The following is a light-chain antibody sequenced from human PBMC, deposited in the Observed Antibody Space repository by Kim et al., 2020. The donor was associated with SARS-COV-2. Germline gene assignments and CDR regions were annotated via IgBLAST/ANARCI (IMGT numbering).Light chain of an antibody. J-gene: IGLJ3*02. Sequence: SYELTQPPSMSVAPGKAARLTCGGDNIGSKSVQWYQQRPGQAPVLVMFYDSGRPSGIPGRFSGSNSGNTATLTISEVEAGDEADYYCQVWDNNNYWVFGGGTKLTVL. CDR1: NIGSKS. CDR3: QVWDNNNYWV. V-gene: IGLV3-21*04. CDR2: YDS.